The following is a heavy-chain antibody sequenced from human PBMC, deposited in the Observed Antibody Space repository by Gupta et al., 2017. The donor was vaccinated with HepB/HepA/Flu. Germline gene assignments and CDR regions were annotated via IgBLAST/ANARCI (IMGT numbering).Heavy chain of an antibody. D-gene: IGHD5-18*01. CDR2: IYYSGST. CDR3: AMTGRQRWLGDAFDI. V-gene: IGHV4-31*03. Sequence: QVQLQESGPGLVKPSQTLSLTCTVSGGSISSGGYYWSWIRQHPGKGLEWIGYIYYSGSTYYNPALKSRVTISVDKAKNKVSLKLSSVTAAETAVYYCAMTGRQRWLGDAFDIGGQVTMVTVSS. J-gene: IGHJ3*02. CDR1: GGSISSGGYY.